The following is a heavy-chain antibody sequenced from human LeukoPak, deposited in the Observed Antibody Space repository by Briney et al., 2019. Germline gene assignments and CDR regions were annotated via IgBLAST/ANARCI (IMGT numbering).Heavy chain of an antibody. D-gene: IGHD1-1*01. CDR3: ARIARHNAGSAFDY. J-gene: IGHJ4*02. CDR1: GYTFTDYY. Sequence: ASVKVSCKASGYTFTDYYMHWVRQAPGQGLEWMGWINPNNDDTNYAQKFQGRVTMTRGTSISTAYMELSRLRSDDTAVYYCARIARHNAGSAFDYWGQGTLVTVSS. CDR2: INPNNDDT. V-gene: IGHV1-2*02.